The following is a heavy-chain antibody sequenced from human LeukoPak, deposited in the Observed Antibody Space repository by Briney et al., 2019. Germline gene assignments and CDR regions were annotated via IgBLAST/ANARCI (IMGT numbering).Heavy chain of an antibody. J-gene: IGHJ6*02. CDR1: GGSISSYY. CDR3: ARDRHSSSWTNMYGMDV. Sequence: PSETLSLTCTVSGGSISSYYWSWIRQPPGKGLEWIGYIYYSGSTNYNPSLKSRVTISVDTSKNQFSLKLSSVTAADTAVYYCARDRHSSSWTNMYGMDVWGQGTTVTVSS. D-gene: IGHD6-13*01. V-gene: IGHV4-59*01. CDR2: IYYSGST.